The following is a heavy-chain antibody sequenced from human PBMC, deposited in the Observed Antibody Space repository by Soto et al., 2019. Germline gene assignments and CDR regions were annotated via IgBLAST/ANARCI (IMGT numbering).Heavy chain of an antibody. CDR2: ITSTGSTR. CDR1: GFTFSSYE. D-gene: IGHD3-22*01. J-gene: IGHJ4*02. Sequence: GGSLRLSSAASGFTFSSYEMNWVRQAPGKGLEWVSDITSTGSTRYYADSVKGRFTISRDNAKNSLYLQMNSLRAEDTAVYYCARGYVTSSACPWNIDYRGPGPLVTGSS. V-gene: IGHV3-48*03. CDR3: ARGYVTSSACPWNIDY.